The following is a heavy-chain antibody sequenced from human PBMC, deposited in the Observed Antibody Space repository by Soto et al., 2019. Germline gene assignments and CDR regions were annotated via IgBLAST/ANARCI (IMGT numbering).Heavy chain of an antibody. J-gene: IGHJ5*02. D-gene: IGHD3-9*01. CDR3: ARVEGPYYDILTGYYSNWFDP. Sequence: PSETLSLTCTVSGGSISSYYWSWIRQPPGKGLEWIGYIYYSGSTNYNPSLKSRVTISVDTSKNQFSLKLSSVTAADTAVYYCARVEGPYYDILTGYYSNWFDPWGQGTLVTVSS. V-gene: IGHV4-59*01. CDR1: GGSISSYY. CDR2: IYYSGST.